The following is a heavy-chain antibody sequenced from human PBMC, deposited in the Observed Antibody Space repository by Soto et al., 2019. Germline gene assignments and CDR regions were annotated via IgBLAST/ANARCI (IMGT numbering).Heavy chain of an antibody. V-gene: IGHV1-18*01. D-gene: IGHD3-9*01. CDR3: ARQYDILTGYYLEVGY. CDR2: ISAYTGNT. CDR1: GYTFTSYG. J-gene: IGHJ4*02. Sequence: GASVKVSCKASGYTFTSYGISWVRQAPGQGLEWMGWISAYTGNTNYAQKLQDRVTMTTDTSTSTVYMELRSLRSDDTAVYYCARQYDILTGYYLEVGYWGQGTLVTVSS.